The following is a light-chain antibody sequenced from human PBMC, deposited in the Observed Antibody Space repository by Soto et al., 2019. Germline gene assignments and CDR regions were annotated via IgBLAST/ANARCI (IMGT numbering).Light chain of an antibody. CDR2: DNN. J-gene: IGLJ1*01. Sequence: QSVLTQPPSVSAAPGQKVTISCSASSSKIGKNYVSWYQQLPGTAPKLLICDNNKRPSGIPDRFSGSKSGTSATLGITGLQTGDEADYYCGTWDSSLSAHVFGTGTKLTVL. V-gene: IGLV1-51*01. CDR3: GTWDSSLSAHV. CDR1: SSKIGKNY.